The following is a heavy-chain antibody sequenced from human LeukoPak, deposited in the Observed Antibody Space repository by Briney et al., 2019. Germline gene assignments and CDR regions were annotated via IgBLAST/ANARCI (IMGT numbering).Heavy chain of an antibody. CDR2: ISGSAATT. Sequence: GGSLRLSCAASGFTFSTYGMTWVRQAPGKGLEWVSAISGSAATTFYADSVKGRFTISRDNSKDTLYLQMNSLRAEDTAVYYCATKARGDYLAYWGQGTLVTVSS. D-gene: IGHD1-26*01. V-gene: IGHV3-23*01. CDR1: GFTFSTYG. J-gene: IGHJ4*02. CDR3: ATKARGDYLAY.